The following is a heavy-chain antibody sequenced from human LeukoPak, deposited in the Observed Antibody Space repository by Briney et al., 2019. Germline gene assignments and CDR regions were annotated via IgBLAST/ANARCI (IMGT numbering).Heavy chain of an antibody. V-gene: IGHV3-74*01. CDR2: INSDGSST. Sequence: GGSLRLSCAASGFTFSSYWMHWVRQAPGKGLVWVSRINSDGSSTSYADSVKGRFTISRDNSKNTLYLQMNSLRAEDTAVYYCARDIIVGATGHHDAFDIWGQGTMVTVPS. CDR3: ARDIIVGATGHHDAFDI. D-gene: IGHD1-26*01. CDR1: GFTFSSYW. J-gene: IGHJ3*02.